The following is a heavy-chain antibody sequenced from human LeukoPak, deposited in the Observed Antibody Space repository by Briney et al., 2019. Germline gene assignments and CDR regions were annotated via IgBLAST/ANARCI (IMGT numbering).Heavy chain of an antibody. CDR3: ANYASVSYLAY. CDR2: ISYDGSNK. CDR1: GFTFSNYG. V-gene: IGHV3-30*18. Sequence: GGSLRLSCAASGFTFSNYGMHWVRQAPGKGLEWVALISYDGSNKYYADSVKGRFTISRDNSKNTLYLQMISLRAEDTAVYYCANYASVSYLAYWGQGTLVTVSS. D-gene: IGHD3-10*01. J-gene: IGHJ4*02.